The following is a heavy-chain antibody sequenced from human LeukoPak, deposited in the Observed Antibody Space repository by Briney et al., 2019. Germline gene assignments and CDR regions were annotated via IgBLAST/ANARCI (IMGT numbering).Heavy chain of an antibody. D-gene: IGHD6-13*01. Sequence: GASVKVSCKASGGTFSSYAISWVRQAPGQGLEWMGGIIPIFGTANYAQKFQGRVTITADKSTSTAYMELSSLRSEDTAVYYCARDGYVFSSRPAGGVYNFDYWGQGTLVTVSS. CDR3: ARDGYVFSSRPAGGVYNFDY. V-gene: IGHV1-69*06. CDR1: GGTFSSYA. J-gene: IGHJ4*02. CDR2: IIPIFGTA.